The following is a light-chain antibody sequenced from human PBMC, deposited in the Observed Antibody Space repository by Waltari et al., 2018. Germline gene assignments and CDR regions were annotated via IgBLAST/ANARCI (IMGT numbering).Light chain of an antibody. CDR1: SGHYSNV. V-gene: IGLV4-69*01. Sequence: LGASITLTCTLSSGHYSNVIAWLQQLPEKGPRYLMKVNSDGSHSRGNEIPDRFSGSSSGAERYLTISSLQSEDEADYYCQTGGHGTWVFGGGTKLTVL. CDR3: QTGGHGTWV. CDR2: VNSDGSH. J-gene: IGLJ3*02.